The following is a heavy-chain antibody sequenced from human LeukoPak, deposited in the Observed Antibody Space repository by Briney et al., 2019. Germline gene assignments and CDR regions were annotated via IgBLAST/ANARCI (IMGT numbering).Heavy chain of an antibody. CDR1: GRSFSGYY. CDR2: INHSGST. D-gene: IGHD6-13*01. Sequence: SETLSLTCAVYGRSFSGYYWSWIRQPPGKGLEWIGEINHSGSTNYNPSLKSRVTISVDTSKNQFSLKLSSVTAADTAVYYCAGAAAGRYYYYGMDVWGQGTTVTVSS. J-gene: IGHJ6*02. V-gene: IGHV4-34*01. CDR3: AGAAAGRYYYYGMDV.